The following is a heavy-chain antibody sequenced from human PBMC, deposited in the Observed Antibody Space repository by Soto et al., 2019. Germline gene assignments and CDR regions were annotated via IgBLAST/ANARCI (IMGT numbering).Heavy chain of an antibody. Sequence: GASVKVSCKASGYTFTSYGISWVRQAPGQGLEWMGWISAYNGNTNYAQKLQGRVTMTTDTSTSTAYMELRSLRSDDTAVYYCARGSQAAADPHPLDYRGQGTLVTVSS. D-gene: IGHD6-13*01. V-gene: IGHV1-18*01. CDR1: GYTFTSYG. CDR2: ISAYNGNT. J-gene: IGHJ4*02. CDR3: ARGSQAAADPHPLDY.